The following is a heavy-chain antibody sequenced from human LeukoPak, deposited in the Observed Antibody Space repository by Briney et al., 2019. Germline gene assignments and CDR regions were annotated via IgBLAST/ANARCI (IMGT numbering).Heavy chain of an antibody. J-gene: IGHJ5*02. V-gene: IGHV4-4*07. Sequence: TTSETLFLTCTVSGGSISSYYWSWIRQPAGKGLEWIGRSYTSGSTNYNPSLKSRVTMSVDTSKNQFSLKLSSVTAADTAVYYCARDSITIFGVVMPPYNWFDPWGQGTLVTVSS. CDR1: GGSISSYY. CDR2: SYTSGST. CDR3: ARDSITIFGVVMPPYNWFDP. D-gene: IGHD3-3*01.